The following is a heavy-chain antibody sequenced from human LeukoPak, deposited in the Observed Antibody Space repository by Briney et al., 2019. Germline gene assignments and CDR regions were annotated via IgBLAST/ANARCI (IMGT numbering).Heavy chain of an antibody. CDR3: AKDRRVVAAKYYYYYGMDV. D-gene: IGHD1-26*01. V-gene: IGHV3-23*01. CDR1: GFTFSSYA. CDR2: ISGSGGST. Sequence: PGGSLRLSCAASGFTFSSYAMSWVRQAPGKGLEWVSAISGSGGSTYYADSVKGRFTISRDNSKNTLYLQMNSLRAEDTAVYYCAKDRRVVAAKYYYYYGMDVWGQGTTVTVSS. J-gene: IGHJ6*02.